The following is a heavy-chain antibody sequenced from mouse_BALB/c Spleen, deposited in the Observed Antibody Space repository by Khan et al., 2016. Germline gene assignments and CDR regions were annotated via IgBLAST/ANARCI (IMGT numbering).Heavy chain of an antibody. J-gene: IGHJ2*01. CDR2: IDPENGDT. Sequence: VQLQQSGAELVRSGASVKLSCTASGFNIKDYYMHWVKQRPEQGLEWIGWIDPENGDTEYAPKFQGKATMTADTSSNTAYLQLSSLTSEDTAVYYCHAGGNYPDYWGQGTTLTVSS. CDR3: HAGGNYPDY. V-gene: IGHV14-4*02. CDR1: GFNIKDYY.